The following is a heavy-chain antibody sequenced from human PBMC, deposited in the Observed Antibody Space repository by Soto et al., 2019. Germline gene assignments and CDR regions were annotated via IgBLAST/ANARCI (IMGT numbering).Heavy chain of an antibody. CDR1: GYTFTSYG. CDR3: ARDEVYCGGDDPQGGSVY. J-gene: IGHJ4*02. CDR2: ISAYNGNT. D-gene: IGHD2-21*02. Sequence: ASVKVSCKASGYTFTSYGISWVRQAPGQGLEWMGWISAYNGNTNYAQKLQGRVTMTTDTSTSTAYMELRSLRSDDTAVYYCARDEVYCGGDDPQGGSVYWGQSTLVTVSS. V-gene: IGHV1-18*04.